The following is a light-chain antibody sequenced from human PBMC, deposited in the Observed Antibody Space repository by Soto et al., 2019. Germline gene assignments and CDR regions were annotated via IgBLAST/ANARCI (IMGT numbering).Light chain of an antibody. CDR3: QSYDSSLPVV. Sequence: QSVLTQPPSVSGAPGQRVTISCTGSGSNIGAGYDVHWYQQFPGTAPKLLIYGNSNRPSGVPDRFSGSKSGTSASLAITGLQAEDEADYYCQSYDSSLPVVFGGGTKLTVL. CDR2: GNS. J-gene: IGLJ2*01. V-gene: IGLV1-40*01. CDR1: GSNIGAGYD.